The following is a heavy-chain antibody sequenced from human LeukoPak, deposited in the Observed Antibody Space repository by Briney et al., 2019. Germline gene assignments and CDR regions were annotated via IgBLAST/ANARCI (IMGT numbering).Heavy chain of an antibody. D-gene: IGHD3-22*01. CDR1: GFAFSSNN. J-gene: IGHJ6*02. Sequence: PGGSLRLSCAASGFAFSSNNMNWVRQAPGKGLEWISYIGSSGSPTHYADSVGGRFTISRDNAKNSLYLQMNSLRDEDTAVYFCARRPYSDTSGRLSDVWGQGTTVTVSS. V-gene: IGHV3-48*02. CDR2: IGSSGSPT. CDR3: ARRPYSDTSGRLSDV.